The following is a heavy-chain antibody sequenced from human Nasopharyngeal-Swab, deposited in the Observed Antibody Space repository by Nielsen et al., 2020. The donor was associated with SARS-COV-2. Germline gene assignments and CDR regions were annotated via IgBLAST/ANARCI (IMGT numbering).Heavy chain of an antibody. D-gene: IGHD3-10*01. V-gene: IGHV4-39*07. Sequence: SETLSLPCTVSGGSLRRRRYSFFFLRQPPFNFLEFIGSIYYSGSTYYNPSLKSRVTISVDTSKNPFSLKLSSVTAADTAVYYCARQRGRGGIWNYYYYYMDVWGKGTTVTVSS. J-gene: IGHJ6*03. CDR1: GGSLRRRRYS. CDR2: IYYSGST. CDR3: ARQRGRGGIWNYYYYYMDV.